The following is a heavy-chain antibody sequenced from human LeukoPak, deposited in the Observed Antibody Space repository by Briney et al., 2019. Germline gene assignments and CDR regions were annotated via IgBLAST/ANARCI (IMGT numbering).Heavy chain of an antibody. V-gene: IGHV3-7*01. CDR3: ARIYSSSSGYFDY. J-gene: IGHJ4*02. CDR1: GFTFRSYW. D-gene: IGHD6-6*01. Sequence: GGSLRLSXAASGFTFRSYWMSWVRQAPGEGLEWVANIKQDGSEKYYVDSVKGRFTVSRDNAKNSLYLQMNSLRAEDTAVYYCARIYSSSSGYFDYWGQGTLVTVSS. CDR2: IKQDGSEK.